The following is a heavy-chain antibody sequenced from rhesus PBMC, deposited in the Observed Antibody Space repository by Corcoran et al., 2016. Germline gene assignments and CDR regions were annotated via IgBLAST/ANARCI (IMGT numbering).Heavy chain of an antibody. CDR2: IYGGSGST. CDR1: GGSISGYYL. Sequence: QVQLQESGPGVVKPSETLSLTCAVSGGSISGYYLWSWIRQPPGKGLEWIGYIYGGSGSTSYNPSLKSRVIISIDTAKNQFSLKLSSVTAADTAVYDCARRTRYNWNDGDYWGQGVLVTVSS. J-gene: IGHJ4*01. CDR3: ARRTRYNWNDGDY. D-gene: IGHD1-7*02. V-gene: IGHV4-143*01.